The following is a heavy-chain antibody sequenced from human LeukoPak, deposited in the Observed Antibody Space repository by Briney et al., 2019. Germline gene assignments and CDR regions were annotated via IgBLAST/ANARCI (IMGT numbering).Heavy chain of an antibody. D-gene: IGHD6-13*01. J-gene: IGHJ5*02. Sequence: PGGSLRLSCAASGFTFSNYWMSWVRQAPGMGLEWVANIKQDGSEKYYVDSVKGRFTISRDNAKNSLYLQMNSLRAEDTAVYYCARAVAAAAFDPWGQGTLVTVSS. CDR2: IKQDGSEK. CDR1: GFTFSNYW. V-gene: IGHV3-7*01. CDR3: ARAVAAAAFDP.